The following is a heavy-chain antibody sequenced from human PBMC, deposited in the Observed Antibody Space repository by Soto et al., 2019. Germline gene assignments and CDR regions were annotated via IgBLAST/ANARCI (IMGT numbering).Heavy chain of an antibody. CDR3: APHVSCSGGSCQYDAFAI. CDR1: EFTVSGHA. D-gene: IGHD2-15*01. J-gene: IGHJ3*02. Sequence: EVQVLESGGGLVQPGGSLRLSCEGSEFTVSGHAMTWIRQAPGKGPEWVSTITADGGTYYADSVKGRFAMSRDTSENTLYLQMIGLGAVGTAAYYCAPHVSCSGGSCQYDAFAIRGQGTMVTVSS. V-gene: IGHV3-23*01. CDR2: ITADGGT.